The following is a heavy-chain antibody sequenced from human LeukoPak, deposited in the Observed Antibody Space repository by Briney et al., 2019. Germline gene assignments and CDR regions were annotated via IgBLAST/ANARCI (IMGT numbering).Heavy chain of an antibody. J-gene: IGHJ4*02. CDR3: ATDTIFGVVIIPLSH. V-gene: IGHV1-24*01. CDR2: FDPEDGET. Sequence: ASVKVSCKVSGYTLTELSMHWVRPAPGKGLEWMEGFDPEDGETIYAQKFQGRVTMTEDTSTDTAYMELSSLRSEDTAVYYCATDTIFGVVIIPLSHWGQGTLVTVSS. CDR1: GYTLTELS. D-gene: IGHD3-3*01.